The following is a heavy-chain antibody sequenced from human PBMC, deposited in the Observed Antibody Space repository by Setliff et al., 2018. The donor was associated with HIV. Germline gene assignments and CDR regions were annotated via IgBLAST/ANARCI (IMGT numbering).Heavy chain of an antibody. Sequence: GESLKISCAASGFTFSTYDMTWVRQAPGKGLEWVSLINGGGNYIQYADSVKGRFIISRDNSKNMLYLQMNSLRAEDTAVYYCARDRGGYTFDFWGQGTVVTVSS. CDR1: GFTFSTYD. J-gene: IGHJ3*01. V-gene: IGHV3-23*03. CDR3: ARDRGGYTFDF. D-gene: IGHD3-10*01. CDR2: INGGGNYI.